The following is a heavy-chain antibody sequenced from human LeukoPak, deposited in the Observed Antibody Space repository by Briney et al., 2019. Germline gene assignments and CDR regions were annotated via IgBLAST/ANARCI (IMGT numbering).Heavy chain of an antibody. CDR3: ASPDDCSGGSCYSSDYYYYMDV. CDR2: IYYSGST. D-gene: IGHD2-15*01. Sequence: SETLSLTCTVSGGSISNYYWSWIRQPPGKGLEWIGYIYYSGSTNYNPSLKSRVTISVDTSKNQFSLKLSSVTAADTAVYYCASPDDCSGGSCYSSDYYYYMDVWGKGTTVTVSS. V-gene: IGHV4-59*01. CDR1: GGSISNYY. J-gene: IGHJ6*03.